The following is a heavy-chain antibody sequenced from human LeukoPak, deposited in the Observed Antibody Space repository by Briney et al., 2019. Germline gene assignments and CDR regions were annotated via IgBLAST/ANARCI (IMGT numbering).Heavy chain of an antibody. D-gene: IGHD6-13*01. V-gene: IGHV3-33*01. CDR2: IWYDGSNK. CDR1: GFTFSNYG. CDR3: ARDPRYTSSSIDY. Sequence: GGSLSLSCVASGFTFSNYGMHWVRQAPGKGLEWVAFIWYDGSNKDYADSVKGRFTISRDESKNTMYLQMNSLRVEDTAVYYCARDPRYTSSSIDYWGQGTLVTVSS. J-gene: IGHJ4*02.